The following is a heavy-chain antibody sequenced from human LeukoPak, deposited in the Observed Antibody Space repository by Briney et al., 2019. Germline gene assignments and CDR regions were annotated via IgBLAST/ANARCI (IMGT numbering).Heavy chain of an antibody. J-gene: IGHJ5*02. CDR3: ARAIRIAAAGGNNWFDP. V-gene: IGHV4-39*07. D-gene: IGHD6-13*01. Sequence: SETLSLTCTVSGVSISSGSYYWSWIRQPPGKGLEWIGSIYYSGSTYYDPSLKSRVTISVDTSKNQFSLKLSSVTAADTAVYYCARAIRIAAAGGNNWFDPWGQGTLVTVSS. CDR2: IYYSGST. CDR1: GVSISSGSYY.